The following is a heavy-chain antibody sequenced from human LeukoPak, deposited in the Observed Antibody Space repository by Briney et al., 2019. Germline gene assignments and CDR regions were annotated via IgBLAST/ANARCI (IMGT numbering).Heavy chain of an antibody. Sequence: GGSLRLSCAASGFTFSDYYMSWIRQAPGKGLEWVSYISSSGSTIYYADSVKGRFTISRDNAKNSLYLQMNSLRAEDTAVYYCARDSRCCSSTSCYSLDYWGQGTLVTVSS. D-gene: IGHD2-2*01. V-gene: IGHV3-11*01. J-gene: IGHJ4*02. CDR3: ARDSRCCSSTSCYSLDY. CDR1: GFTFSDYY. CDR2: ISSSGSTI.